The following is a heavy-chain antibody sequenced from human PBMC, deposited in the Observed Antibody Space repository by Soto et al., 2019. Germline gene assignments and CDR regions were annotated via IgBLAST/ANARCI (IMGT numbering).Heavy chain of an antibody. J-gene: IGHJ4*02. D-gene: IGHD2-15*01. CDR2: IWYDGSNK. Sequence: VAVIWYDGSNKYYADSVKGRFTISRDNSKNTLYLQMNSLRAEDTAVYYCARSHDRVAATHISYYWGQGTLVTVSS. V-gene: IGHV3-33*01. CDR3: ARSHDRVAATHISYY.